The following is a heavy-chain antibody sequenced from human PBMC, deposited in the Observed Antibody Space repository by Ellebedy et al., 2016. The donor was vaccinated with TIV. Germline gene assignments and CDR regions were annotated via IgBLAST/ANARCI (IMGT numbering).Heavy chain of an antibody. V-gene: IGHV4-61*02. CDR2: IYISGST. D-gene: IGHD2-2*02. Sequence: SETLSLXCTVSGGPISSGSYYWSWIRQPAGKGLEWIGRIYISGSTNYNPSLKSRVTMSVDTSKNQFSLKLSSVTAADTAVYYCARGGGYCSSTSCYSDYYYMDVWGKGTTVTVSS. CDR3: ARGGGYCSSTSCYSDYYYMDV. J-gene: IGHJ6*03. CDR1: GGPISSGSYY.